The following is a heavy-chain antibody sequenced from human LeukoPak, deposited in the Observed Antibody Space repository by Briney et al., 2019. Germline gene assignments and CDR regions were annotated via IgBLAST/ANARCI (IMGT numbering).Heavy chain of an antibody. J-gene: IGHJ5*02. Sequence: PGGSLRLSCAASGFTFSTYCMHWVRQAPGKGPMWVSRICPDGTVTNYADSVKARFIISRDNARNTVYLQMNSLRVEDTAVYYCAKSSRDGYNFNWFDPWGQGTLVTVSS. CDR2: ICPDGTVT. CDR1: GFTFSTYC. CDR3: AKSSRDGYNFNWFDP. D-gene: IGHD5-24*01. V-gene: IGHV3-74*01.